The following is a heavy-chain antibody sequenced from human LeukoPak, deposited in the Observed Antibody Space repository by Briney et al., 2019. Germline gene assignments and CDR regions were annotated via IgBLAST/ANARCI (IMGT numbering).Heavy chain of an antibody. CDR3: AREGYGSGSYKRGAFDI. V-gene: IGHV3-20*04. CDR2: INWNGGST. D-gene: IGHD3-10*01. CDR1: GFTFDDYG. J-gene: IGHJ3*02. Sequence: PGGSLRLSCAASGFTFDDYGMSWVRQAPGKGLEWVSGINWNGGSTGYADSVKVRFTISRDNAKNSLDLQMNSLRAEDTALYYCAREGYGSGSYKRGAFDIWGQGTMVTVSS.